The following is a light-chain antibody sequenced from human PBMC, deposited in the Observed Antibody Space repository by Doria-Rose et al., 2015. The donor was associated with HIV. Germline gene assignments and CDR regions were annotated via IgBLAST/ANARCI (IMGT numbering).Light chain of an antibody. CDR1: QSFSSTY. V-gene: IGKV3-20*01. Sequence: TQSPGTLSLSPGERATLSCRASQSFSSTYLAWYQQKPGQAPSLLIYDGSTRATGIPDRFSASGSGTDFTLTINRLEHEDFALYYCHQYGTSWTFGQGTKVGI. CDR3: HQYGTSWT. CDR2: DGS. J-gene: IGKJ1*01.